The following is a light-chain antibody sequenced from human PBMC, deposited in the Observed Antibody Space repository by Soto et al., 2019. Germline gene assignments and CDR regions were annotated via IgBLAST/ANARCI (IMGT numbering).Light chain of an antibody. V-gene: IGKV4-1*01. CDR2: WAS. Sequence: DIVMTQSPDSLAVSLGEGATISCKSSQSVLYSSNNKNYLAWYQQKPGQPPKLLIYWASTRDSAVPDRFSGSGSGTDFTLTISSLQAEDVAVYYCQQYFKPPYTFGQGTNLEIK. CDR3: QQYFKPPYT. J-gene: IGKJ2*01. CDR1: QSVLYSSNNKNY.